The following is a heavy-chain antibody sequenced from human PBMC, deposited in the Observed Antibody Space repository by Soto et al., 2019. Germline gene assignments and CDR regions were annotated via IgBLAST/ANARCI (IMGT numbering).Heavy chain of an antibody. CDR3: ASEKRNDYGDYFPSPSDAFDI. V-gene: IGHV4-39*01. CDR2: IYYSGST. D-gene: IGHD4-17*01. CDR1: GGSISSSSYY. Sequence: QLQLQESGPGLVKPSETLSLTCTVSGGSISSSSYYWGWIRQPPGKGLEWIGSIYYSGSTYYNPSLKSRVTISVDTSKNQFSLKLSSVTAADTAVYYCASEKRNDYGDYFPSPSDAFDIWGQGTMVTVSS. J-gene: IGHJ3*02.